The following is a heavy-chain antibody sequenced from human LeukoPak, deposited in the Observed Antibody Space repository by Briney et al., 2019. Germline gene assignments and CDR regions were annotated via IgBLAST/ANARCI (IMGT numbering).Heavy chain of an antibody. CDR3: ARGPRRDGYNFDY. V-gene: IGHV3-7*01. Sequence: GGSLRLSCAASGFTFSSYWMSWVRQAPGKGLEWVANIKQDGSEKYYVDSVKGRFTTSRDNAKNSLYLQMNSLRAEDTAVYYCARGPRRDGYNFDYWGRGTLVTVSS. D-gene: IGHD5-24*01. CDR1: GFTFSSYW. J-gene: IGHJ4*02. CDR2: IKQDGSEK.